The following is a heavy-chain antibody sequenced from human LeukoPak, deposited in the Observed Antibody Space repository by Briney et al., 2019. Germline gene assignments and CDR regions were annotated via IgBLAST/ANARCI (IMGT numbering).Heavy chain of an antibody. CDR1: GGTFSSYA. D-gene: IGHD3-22*01. CDR2: IIPILGIA. V-gene: IGHV1-69*04. Sequence: SVKVSCKASGGTFSSYAISWVRQAPGQGLEWMGRIIPILGIANYAQNFQGRVTITADKSTSTAYMELSSLRSEDTAVYYCARSSDSSGYYSDYWGQGTLVTVSS. CDR3: ARSSDSSGYYSDY. J-gene: IGHJ4*02.